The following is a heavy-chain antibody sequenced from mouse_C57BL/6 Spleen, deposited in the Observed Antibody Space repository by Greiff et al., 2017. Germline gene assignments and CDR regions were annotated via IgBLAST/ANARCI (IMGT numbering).Heavy chain of an antibody. CDR3: VRQAGTYFDV. D-gene: IGHD4-1*01. V-gene: IGHV10-1*01. CDR1: GFSFNTYA. Sequence: EVHLVESGGGLVQPKGSLKLSCAASGFSFNTYAMNWVRQAPGKGLEWVARIRSKSNNYATYYADSVKDRFTISRDDSESMLYLQMNNLKTEDTAMYYCVRQAGTYFDVWGTETTVTVSS. J-gene: IGHJ1*03. CDR2: IRSKSNNYAT.